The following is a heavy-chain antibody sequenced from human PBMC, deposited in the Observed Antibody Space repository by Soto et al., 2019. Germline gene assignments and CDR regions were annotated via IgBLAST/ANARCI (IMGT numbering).Heavy chain of an antibody. J-gene: IGHJ4*02. Sequence: EVQLVESGGGLVQPGGSLRLSCAASGFNFINYNMNWVRLTPEKGLEWISYISGFSTTIYYADSVKGRFTISRDNAKNSLYLQMSSLRDEDTALYYCARNSLPTTLYTSNWNPIDYWGQGTLVTVSS. CDR2: ISGFSTTI. CDR3: ARNSLPTTLYTSNWNPIDY. CDR1: GFNFINYN. V-gene: IGHV3-48*02. D-gene: IGHD1-20*01.